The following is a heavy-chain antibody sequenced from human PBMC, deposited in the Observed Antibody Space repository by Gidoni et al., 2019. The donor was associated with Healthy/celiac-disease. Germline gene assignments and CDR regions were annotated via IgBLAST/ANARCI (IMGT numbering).Heavy chain of an antibody. CDR3: AREGWELLVFYFDY. CDR1: GFTFSSYE. CDR2: ISSSGSTI. Sequence: EVQLVESGGGLVQPGGSLRLSCAASGFTFSSYERNWVRQAPGKGLEWVSYISSSGSTIYYADSVKGRFTISRDNAKNSLYLQMNSLRAEDTAVYYCAREGWELLVFYFDYWGQGTLVTVSS. J-gene: IGHJ4*02. D-gene: IGHD1-26*01. V-gene: IGHV3-48*03.